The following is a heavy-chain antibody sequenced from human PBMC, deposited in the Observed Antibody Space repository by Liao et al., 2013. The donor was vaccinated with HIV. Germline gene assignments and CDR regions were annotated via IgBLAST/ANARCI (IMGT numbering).Heavy chain of an antibody. D-gene: IGHD3-10*01. CDR1: GGSFSGYY. CDR3: ARDSRRGPYFDY. V-gene: IGHV4-34*01. CDR2: INHSGST. J-gene: IGHJ4*02. Sequence: QVQLQQWGAGLLKPSETLSLTCAVYGGSFSGYYWSWIRQPPGKGLEWIGEINHSGSTNYNPSLKSRVTISVDTSKNQFSLKVSSVTAADTAVYYCARDSRRGPYFDYWGLGNLVTVSS.